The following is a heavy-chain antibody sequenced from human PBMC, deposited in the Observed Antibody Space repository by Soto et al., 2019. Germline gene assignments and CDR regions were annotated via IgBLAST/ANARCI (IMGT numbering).Heavy chain of an antibody. CDR2: ISYDGSNK. CDR1: GFTFSSYA. CDR3: ARDYMEGSYFDY. Sequence: QVQLVESGGGVVQPGRSLRLSCAASGFTFSSYAMHWVRQAPGKGLEWVAVISYDGSNKYYADSVKGRFTISRDNSKNTLYLQMNSLRAEDTAVYYCARDYMEGSYFDYWGQGTLVTVSS. J-gene: IGHJ4*02. V-gene: IGHV3-30-3*01. D-gene: IGHD3-10*01.